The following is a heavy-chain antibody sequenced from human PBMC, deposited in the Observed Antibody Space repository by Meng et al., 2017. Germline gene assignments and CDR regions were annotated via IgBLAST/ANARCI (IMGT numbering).Heavy chain of an antibody. V-gene: IGHV1-2*06. CDR2: INPNSGGT. CDR3: ARAFDWLSPFDP. D-gene: IGHD3-9*01. Sequence: QVQLAQSGAEAKKPGASVKVSCKASGYTFTGYYMHWVRQAPGQGLEWMGRINPNSGGTNYAQKFQGRVTMTRDTSISTAYMELSRLRSDDTAVYYCARAFDWLSPFDPWGQGTLVTVSS. J-gene: IGHJ5*02. CDR1: GYTFTGYY.